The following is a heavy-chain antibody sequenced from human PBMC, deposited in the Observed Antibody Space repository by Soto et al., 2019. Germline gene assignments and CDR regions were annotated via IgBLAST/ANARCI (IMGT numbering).Heavy chain of an antibody. J-gene: IGHJ6*02. D-gene: IGHD2-15*01. CDR3: AKKVPAALRLYYFFGLDV. V-gene: IGHV4-4*02. CDR1: GASISSDNR. CDR2: ISQSGTT. Sequence: QVQLQESGPGLVKPSGTLSLTCAVSGASISSDNRWPWVRQPPGEGLEWIGEISQSGTTKYNPSLASRVTMSVDKSKNQFSLRLTSMTAADTAVYYCAKKVPAALRLYYFFGLDVWGQGTTVTVSS.